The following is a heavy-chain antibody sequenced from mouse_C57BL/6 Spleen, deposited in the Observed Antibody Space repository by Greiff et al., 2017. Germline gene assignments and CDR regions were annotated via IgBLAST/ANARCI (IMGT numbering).Heavy chain of an antibody. CDR2: INPNNGGT. V-gene: IGHV1-26*01. D-gene: IGHD1-1*01. CDR1: GYTITDYY. J-gene: IGHJ2*01. CDR3: ARYYGSSYVLDY. Sequence: VQLQQSGPELVKPGASVKISCKASGYTITDYYMTWVKQSHGKSLEWIGDINPNNGGTSYNQKFKGKATLTVDKSSSTAYMELRSLTSEDSAVYYCARYYGSSYVLDYWGQGTTLTFST.